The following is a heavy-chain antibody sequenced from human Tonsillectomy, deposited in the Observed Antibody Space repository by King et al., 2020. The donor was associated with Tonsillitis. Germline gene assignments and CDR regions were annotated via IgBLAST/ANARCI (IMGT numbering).Heavy chain of an antibody. V-gene: IGHV3-64*01. CDR1: GFTFSSYA. Sequence: VQLVESGGGLVQPGGSLRLSCAASGFTFSSYAMHWVRQAPGKGLEYVSAISSNGGSTYYANSVKGRFTISRDNSKNTLYLQMGSLRAEDMAVYYCARSPSGDYFDYWGQGTLVTVSS. CDR2: ISSNGGST. D-gene: IGHD4-17*01. J-gene: IGHJ4*02. CDR3: ARSPSGDYFDY.